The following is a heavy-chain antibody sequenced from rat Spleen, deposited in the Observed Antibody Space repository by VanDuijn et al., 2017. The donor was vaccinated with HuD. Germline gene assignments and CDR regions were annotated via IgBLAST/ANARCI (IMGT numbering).Heavy chain of an antibody. Sequence: EVQLVESGGGRVQPGRSLKLSCAASGITFTNYWMSWIRQAPGKGLEWIASITNTGGNSYYPDSVKGRFTISRDNAQNTLYLQMNSLKSEDTATYYCARHTTGIHYYVMDAWGQGASVTVSS. CDR3: ARHTTGIHYYVMDA. V-gene: IGHV5-31*01. D-gene: IGHD1-9*01. CDR1: GITFTNYW. J-gene: IGHJ4*01. CDR2: ITNTGGNS.